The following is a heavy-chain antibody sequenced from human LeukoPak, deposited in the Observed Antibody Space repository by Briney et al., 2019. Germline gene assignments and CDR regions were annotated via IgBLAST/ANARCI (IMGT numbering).Heavy chain of an antibody. Sequence: SETLSLTCTVSGDSFNNYYWSWIRQPPGKGLQWIGYIYYTGSTNYNPSLKSRVTISVDTSKNHFSLKLSSVTAEDTAVYYCARIKYGSGSPFDYWGQGTLVTVSS. J-gene: IGHJ4*02. D-gene: IGHD3-10*01. CDR2: IYYTGST. CDR3: ARIKYGSGSPFDY. CDR1: GDSFNNYY. V-gene: IGHV4-59*01.